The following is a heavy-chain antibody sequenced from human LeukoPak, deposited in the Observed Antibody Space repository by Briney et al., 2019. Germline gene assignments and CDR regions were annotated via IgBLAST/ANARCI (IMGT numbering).Heavy chain of an antibody. J-gene: IGHJ4*02. CDR1: GFIFNTYA. Sequence: GGSLRLSCAASGFIFNTYAMTWVRQAPGKGLEWISAIRSDGGNTHYADSVKGRFTVSRDNSKNTLFLQMNSLRAEDTAVYYCAKDGGLWVSAHWGDSWGRGTLVTVSS. V-gene: IGHV3-23*01. CDR3: AKDGGLWVSAHWGDS. D-gene: IGHD7-27*01. CDR2: IRSDGGNT.